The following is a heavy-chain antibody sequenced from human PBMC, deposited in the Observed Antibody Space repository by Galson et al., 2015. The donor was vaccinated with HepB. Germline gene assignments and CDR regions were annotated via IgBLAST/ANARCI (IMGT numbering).Heavy chain of an antibody. J-gene: IGHJ6*03. Sequence: SVKVSCKASGGTFSSYAISWVRQAPGQGLEWMGGIIPIFGTANYAQKFQGRVTITADESTSTAYMELSSLRSEDTAVYYCARGGCNWFGELLGYYYYYMDVWGKGTTVTVSS. CDR3: ARGGCNWFGELLGYYYYYMDV. CDR2: IIPIFGTA. V-gene: IGHV1-69*13. D-gene: IGHD3-10*01. CDR1: GGTFSSYA.